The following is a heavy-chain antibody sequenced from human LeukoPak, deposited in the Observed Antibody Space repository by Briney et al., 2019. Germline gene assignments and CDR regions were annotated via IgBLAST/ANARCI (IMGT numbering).Heavy chain of an antibody. D-gene: IGHD2-15*01. CDR2: IFYSGST. Sequence: SETLSLTCTVSGDSIGSSTYYWGWIRQPPGKGPEWIGSIFYSGSTFYKPSLESRLTMSVKMSKNQFSLRLSSVTAADTAVYYCAGIPCTGGSCYYFDSWGQGILVIVSS. J-gene: IGHJ4*02. CDR1: GDSIGSSTYY. CDR3: AGIPCTGGSCYYFDS. V-gene: IGHV4-39*01.